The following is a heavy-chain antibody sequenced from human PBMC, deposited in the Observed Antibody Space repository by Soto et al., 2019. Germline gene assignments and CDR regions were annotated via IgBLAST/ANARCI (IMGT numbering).Heavy chain of an antibody. V-gene: IGHV1-69*13. CDR3: AVEGTGTTSGWFDP. J-gene: IGHJ5*02. CDR1: GGTFSGYV. D-gene: IGHD1-1*01. CDR2: IIPIFGTA. Sequence: GASVKVSCQASGGTFSGYVISWVRQAPGQGLEWMGGIIPIFGTANYAQKFQGRVTITADESTSTAYMELSSLRSEDTAVYYCAVEGTGTTSGWFDPWGQGTLVTVSS.